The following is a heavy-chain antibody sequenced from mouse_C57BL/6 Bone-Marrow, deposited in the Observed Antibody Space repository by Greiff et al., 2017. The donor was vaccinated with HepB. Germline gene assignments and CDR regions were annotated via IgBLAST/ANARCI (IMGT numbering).Heavy chain of an antibody. CDR1: GFSLTSYG. J-gene: IGHJ3*01. Sequence: VQLQQSGPGLVQPSQSLSITCTVSGFSLTSYGVHWVRQSPGKGLEWLGVIWSGGSTDYNAAFISRLSISKDNSKSQVFFKMDSLQADDTAIYYCDRIYYDYDPWFAYWGQGTLVTVSA. CDR3: DRIYYDYDPWFAY. D-gene: IGHD2-4*01. V-gene: IGHV2-2*01. CDR2: IWSGGST.